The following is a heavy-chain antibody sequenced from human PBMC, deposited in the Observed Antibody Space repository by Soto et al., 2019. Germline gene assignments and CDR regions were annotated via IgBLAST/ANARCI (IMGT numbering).Heavy chain of an antibody. D-gene: IGHD6-13*01. CDR2: INHSGST. Sequence: SQTLSLTCAVYGGSFSGYYWSWIRQPPGKGLEWIGEINHSGSTNYNPSLKSRVTISVDTSKNQFSLKLSSVTAADTAVYYCARGWQQLVIRHWGQGTLVTVSS. J-gene: IGHJ1*01. V-gene: IGHV4-34*01. CDR3: ARGWQQLVIRH. CDR1: GGSFSGYY.